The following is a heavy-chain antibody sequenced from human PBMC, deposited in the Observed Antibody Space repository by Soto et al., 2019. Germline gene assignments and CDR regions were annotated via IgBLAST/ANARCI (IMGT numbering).Heavy chain of an antibody. Sequence: QVQLQESGPGLVKPSQTLSLTCTVSGGSISSGDYYWSWIRQPPGKGLEWIGYIYYSGSTYYNPSLRSRVTISVDTSKNHFSLKLSSVTAADTAVYYCAREITMIVSYWFDPWAQGTLVTVSS. V-gene: IGHV4-30-4*01. D-gene: IGHD3-22*01. CDR2: IYYSGST. CDR1: GGSISSGDYY. CDR3: AREITMIVSYWFDP. J-gene: IGHJ5*02.